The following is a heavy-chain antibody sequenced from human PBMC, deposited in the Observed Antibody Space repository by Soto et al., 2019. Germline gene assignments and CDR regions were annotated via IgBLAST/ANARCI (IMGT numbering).Heavy chain of an antibody. J-gene: IGHJ4*02. V-gene: IGHV4-34*01. CDR2: INHSGST. CDR3: ATAPMVRGVIINSY. CDR1: GGSFSAYY. Sequence: TLSLTCAVYGGSFSAYYWSWIRQPPEKGLEWIGEINHSGSTNYNPSLKSRVTISGDTSKNQFSLKLNSVTAADTALYYCATAPMVRGVIINSYWGQGTLVTVS. D-gene: IGHD3-10*01.